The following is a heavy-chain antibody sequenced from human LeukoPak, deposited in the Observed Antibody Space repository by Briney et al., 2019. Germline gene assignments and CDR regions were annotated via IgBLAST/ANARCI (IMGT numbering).Heavy chain of an antibody. CDR3: ARGGVAASPGMDV. J-gene: IGHJ6*02. D-gene: IGHD6-13*01. V-gene: IGHV1-58*01. CDR1: GFTFTSSA. CDR2: IVVGSGNT. Sequence: GASVKVSCTASGFTFTSSAVQWVRQARGQRLEWIGWIVVGSGNTNYAQKFQERVTITRDMSTSTAYMELSSLRSEDTAVYYCARGGVAASPGMDVWGQGTTVTVSS.